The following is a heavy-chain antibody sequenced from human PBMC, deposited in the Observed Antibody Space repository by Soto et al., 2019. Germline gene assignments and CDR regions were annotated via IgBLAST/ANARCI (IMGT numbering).Heavy chain of an antibody. CDR3: ARDLAAAGMHGMDV. J-gene: IGHJ6*02. CDR1: GYTFTGYY. Sequence: QVQLVQSGAEVKKPGASVKVSCKASGYTFTGYYMHWVRQAPGQGLEWMGWINPNSGGTNYAQKFQGWVPMTRDTSISTAYMELSRLRSDDTAVYYCARDLAAAGMHGMDVWGQGTTVTVSS. V-gene: IGHV1-2*04. CDR2: INPNSGGT. D-gene: IGHD6-13*01.